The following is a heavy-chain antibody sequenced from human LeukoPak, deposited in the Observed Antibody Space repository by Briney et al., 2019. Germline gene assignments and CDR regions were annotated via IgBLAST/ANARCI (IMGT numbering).Heavy chain of an antibody. CDR2: ISYDGSNK. CDR1: GFPFSSYG. V-gene: IGHV3-30*18. Sequence: GALRLSCAASGFPFSSYGMHWVRQAPGKGLEWVAVISYDGSNKYYADSVKGRFTISRDNSKNTLYLQMNSLRAEDTAVYYCANSPVAATRYYFDYWGQGTLVTVSS. J-gene: IGHJ4*02. D-gene: IGHD2-15*01. CDR3: ANSPVAATRYYFDY.